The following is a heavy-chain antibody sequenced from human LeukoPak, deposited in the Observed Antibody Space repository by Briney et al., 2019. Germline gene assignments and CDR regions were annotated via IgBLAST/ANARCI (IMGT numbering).Heavy chain of an antibody. CDR2: ISSSGSTI. J-gene: IGHJ6*03. D-gene: IGHD5-12*01. CDR3: ARRGVSGYDWGYYYYYMDV. Sequence: GGSLRLSCAVSGFTFSRFGMSWVRQAPGKGLEWVSYISSSGSTIYYADSVKGRFTISRDNAKNSLYLQMNSLRAADTAVYYCARRGVSGYDWGYYYYYMDVWGKGTTVTVSS. V-gene: IGHV3-48*04. CDR1: GFTFSRFG.